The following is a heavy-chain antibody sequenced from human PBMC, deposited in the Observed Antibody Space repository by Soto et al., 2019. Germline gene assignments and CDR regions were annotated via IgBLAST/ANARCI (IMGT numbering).Heavy chain of an antibody. CDR1: GYSFTSYW. J-gene: IGHJ5*02. CDR2: IYPGDSDT. D-gene: IGHD3-10*01. CDR3: ARHVPSGKPLWSLDWFDP. Sequence: PGESLKISCKGSGYSFTSYWIGWVRQMPGKGLEWMGIIYPGDSDTRYSPSFQGQVTISADKSISTAYLQWSSLKASDTAMYYCARHVPSGKPLWSLDWFDPWGQGTLVPVSS. V-gene: IGHV5-51*01.